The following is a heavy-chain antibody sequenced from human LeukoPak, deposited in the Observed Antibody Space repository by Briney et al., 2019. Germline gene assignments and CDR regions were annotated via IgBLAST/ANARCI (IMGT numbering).Heavy chain of an antibody. Sequence: SETLSLTCAVYGGSFSGYYWSWIRQPPGKGLEWIGEINHSGSTNNNPSLKSRVTISVDTSKNQFSLKLNSVTAADTAVYYCARVFGYSTSSGYYHYGMDVWGQGTTVTVSS. CDR3: ARVFGYSTSSGYYHYGMDV. V-gene: IGHV4-34*01. CDR1: GGSFSGYY. D-gene: IGHD6-6*01. CDR2: INHSGST. J-gene: IGHJ6*02.